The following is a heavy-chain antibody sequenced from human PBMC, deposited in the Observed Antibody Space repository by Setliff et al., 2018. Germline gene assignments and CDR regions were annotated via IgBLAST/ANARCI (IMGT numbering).Heavy chain of an antibody. Sequence: GASVKVSCKASGYTFTGYYMHWVRQAPGQGLAWMGWINPNSGGTNYAQKFQGRVTITADESTSTAYRELSSLRSEDTAVYYCARDIGRNFIVVVLKRYYGMDVWGQGTTVTVSS. J-gene: IGHJ6*02. V-gene: IGHV1-2*02. CDR3: ARDIGRNFIVVVLKRYYGMDV. CDR1: GYTFTGYY. D-gene: IGHD3-22*01. CDR2: INPNSGGT.